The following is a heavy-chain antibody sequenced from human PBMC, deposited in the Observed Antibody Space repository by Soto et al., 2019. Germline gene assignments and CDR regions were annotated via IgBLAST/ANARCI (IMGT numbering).Heavy chain of an antibody. V-gene: IGHV3-23*01. Sequence: GGSLRLSCAASGFTFSSHAMGWLRQAPGTGPEWVAFVDGSGGDTSYADSVKGRFTISRDNSDNSLYLHMNSLRSDDTAVYYCARGSERYLDYWGQGTLVTVSS. CDR3: ARGSERYLDY. J-gene: IGHJ4*02. CDR2: VDGSGGDT. CDR1: GFTFSSHA.